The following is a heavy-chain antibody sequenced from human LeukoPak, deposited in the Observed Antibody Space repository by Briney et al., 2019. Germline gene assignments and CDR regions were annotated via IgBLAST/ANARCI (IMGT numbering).Heavy chain of an antibody. D-gene: IGHD6-13*01. CDR3: ARRIAAAGRFDY. CDR2: IIPNCGTA. CDR1: GGTFSSYT. J-gene: IGHJ4*02. Sequence: ASVKVSCKTSGGTFSSYTITWVRQAPGQGLEWMGGIIPNCGTANYAQKFQGRVTITADESTSTAYMELSSLRAEDMAVYYCARRIAAAGRFDYWGQGTLVTVSS. V-gene: IGHV1-69*13.